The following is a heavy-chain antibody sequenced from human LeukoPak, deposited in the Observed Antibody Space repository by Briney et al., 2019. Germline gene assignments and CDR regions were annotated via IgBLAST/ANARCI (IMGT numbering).Heavy chain of an antibody. J-gene: IGHJ6*03. CDR3: AKAGTTWDYMDV. V-gene: IGHV3-30*02. Sequence: GGSLRLSCAASGFTFSSYGMHWVRQAPGKGLEWVAFIRYDGNNKYYADSVKGRFTISRDNSKNTLYLQMNSLRAEDTAVYYCAKAGTTWDYMDVWGKGTTVTVSS. CDR1: GFTFSSYG. CDR2: IRYDGNNK. D-gene: IGHD1-1*01.